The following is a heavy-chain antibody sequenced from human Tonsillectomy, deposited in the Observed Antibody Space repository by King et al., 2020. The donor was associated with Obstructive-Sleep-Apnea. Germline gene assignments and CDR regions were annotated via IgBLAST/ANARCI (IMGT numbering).Heavy chain of an antibody. CDR2: ISGSGGST. CDR1: GFTFSSYA. D-gene: IGHD3-10*01. J-gene: IGHJ6*02. Sequence: VQLVESGGGLVQPGGSLRLSCAASGFTFSSYAMSWVRQAPGKGLEWVSAISGSGGSTYYADSVKGRFTISRDNSKNTLYLQMNSLRAEDTAVYYCAKDTANERRERGDYGSGMDVWGQGTTVTVSS. CDR3: AKDTANERRERGDYGSGMDV. V-gene: IGHV3-23*04.